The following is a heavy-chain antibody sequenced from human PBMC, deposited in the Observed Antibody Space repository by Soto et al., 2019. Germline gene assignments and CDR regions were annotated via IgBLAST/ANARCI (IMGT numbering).Heavy chain of an antibody. Sequence: GASLKVSCKASGYTFTSYGISWVRQAPGQGLEWMGWISAYNGNTNYAQKLQGRVTMTTDTSTNTAYMELRSLRSDDTAVYYCASAVAGTHDAFDIWGQGTMVTVSS. CDR3: ASAVAGTHDAFDI. J-gene: IGHJ3*02. D-gene: IGHD6-19*01. CDR2: ISAYNGNT. CDR1: GYTFTSYG. V-gene: IGHV1-18*01.